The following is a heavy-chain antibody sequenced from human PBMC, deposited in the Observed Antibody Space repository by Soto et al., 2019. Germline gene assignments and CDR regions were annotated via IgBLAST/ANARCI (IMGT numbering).Heavy chain of an antibody. Sequence: ASVKVSCKASGGTFSSYGISWVRQAPGQGLEWMGGIIPIFGTANYAQKFQGRVTITADKSTSTAYMELSSLRSEDTAVYYRARSRPVAAKGEYYYYGMDVWGQGTTVTVSS. D-gene: IGHD2-15*01. CDR3: ARSRPVAAKGEYYYYGMDV. CDR2: IIPIFGTA. J-gene: IGHJ6*02. V-gene: IGHV1-69*06. CDR1: GGTFSSYG.